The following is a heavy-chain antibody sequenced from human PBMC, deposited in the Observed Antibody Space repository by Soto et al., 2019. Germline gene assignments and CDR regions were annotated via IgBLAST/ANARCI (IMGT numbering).Heavy chain of an antibody. CDR2: IYYSGST. V-gene: IGHV4-39*01. CDR3: ATRPSSSWGDYYYYYMDV. J-gene: IGHJ6*03. D-gene: IGHD6-13*01. CDR1: GGSISSSSYY. Sequence: PSETLSLTCTVSGGSISSSSYYWGWIRQPPGKGLEWIGSIYYSGSTYYNPSLKSRVTISVDTSKNQFSLKLSSVTAADTAVYYCATRPSSSWGDYYYYYMDVWGKGTTVTVSS.